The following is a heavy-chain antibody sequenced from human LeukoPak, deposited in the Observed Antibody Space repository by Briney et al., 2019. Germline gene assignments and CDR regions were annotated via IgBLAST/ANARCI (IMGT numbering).Heavy chain of an antibody. J-gene: IGHJ4*02. Sequence: SSETLSLTCTVSGGSISSYYWSWIRQPPGKGLEWIGYIYYSGSTNYNPSLKSRVTISVDTSKNQFSLKLSSVTAADTAVYYCARALYYDSSGYLPYFDYWGQGTLVTVSS. V-gene: IGHV4-59*08. D-gene: IGHD3-22*01. CDR2: IYYSGST. CDR1: GGSISSYY. CDR3: ARALYYDSSGYLPYFDY.